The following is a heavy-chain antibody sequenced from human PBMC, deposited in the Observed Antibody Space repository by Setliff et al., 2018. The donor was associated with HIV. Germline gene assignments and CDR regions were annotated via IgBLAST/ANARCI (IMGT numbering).Heavy chain of an antibody. J-gene: IGHJ3*02. CDR1: GYTSIDYY. D-gene: IGHD3-22*01. CDR2: RSPIFSTT. V-gene: IGHV1-69*05. CDR3: AITSRGYSLQRGGAFDI. Sequence: SVKVSCKASGYTSIDYYIYWVRQAPGQGLEWMGGRSPIFSTTNYAQKFQGRVTITTDESTSRAYMELSSLRSEDTAVYYCAITSRGYSLQRGGAFDIWGQGTLVTVSS.